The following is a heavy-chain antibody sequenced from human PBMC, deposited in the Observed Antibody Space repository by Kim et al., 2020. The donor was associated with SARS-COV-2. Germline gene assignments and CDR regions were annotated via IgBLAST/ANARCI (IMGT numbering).Heavy chain of an antibody. V-gene: IGHV4-4*02. D-gene: IGHD6-6*01. J-gene: IGHJ4*02. CDR3: ARTEGSSSRGDYFDY. CDR2: IYHSGST. CDR1: GGSISSSNW. Sequence: SETLSLTCAVSGGSISSSNWWSWVRQPPGKGLEWIGEIYHSGSTNYNPSLKSRVTISVDKSKNQFSLKLSSVTAADTAVYYCARTEGSSSRGDYFDYWGQGTLVTVSS.